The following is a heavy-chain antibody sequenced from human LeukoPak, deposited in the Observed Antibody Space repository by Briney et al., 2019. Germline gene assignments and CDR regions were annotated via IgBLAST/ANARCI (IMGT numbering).Heavy chain of an antibody. CDR1: GYTFTSYD. D-gene: IGHD2-15*01. Sequence: ASVKVSCKASGYTFTSYDINWVRQATGQGLEWMGWMNPNSGNTGYAQKFQGRVTMTRNTSISTAYMELSSLRSEDTAVYYCASRYRSGGSCYSSGYDAFDIWGQGTMVTVSS. V-gene: IGHV1-8*01. J-gene: IGHJ3*02. CDR3: ASRYRSGGSCYSSGYDAFDI. CDR2: MNPNSGNT.